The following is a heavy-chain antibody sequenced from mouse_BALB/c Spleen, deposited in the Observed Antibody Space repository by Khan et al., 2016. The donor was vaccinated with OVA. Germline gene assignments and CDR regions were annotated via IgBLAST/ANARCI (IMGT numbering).Heavy chain of an antibody. Sequence: QVQLKESGPGLVAPSQSLSITCTISGFSLTSYGVHWVRQPPGKGLEWRVVIWSDGDTTYNSARKSRLSSSKDNSKSQDFLKMNMLLPDVTARYNGARHGYYGSCGPYFDVWGAGTTLTVSS. CDR2: IWSDGDT. CDR1: GFSLTSYG. D-gene: IGHD2-1*01. J-gene: IGHJ1*01. V-gene: IGHV2-6-1*01. CDR3: ARHGYYGSCGPYFDV.